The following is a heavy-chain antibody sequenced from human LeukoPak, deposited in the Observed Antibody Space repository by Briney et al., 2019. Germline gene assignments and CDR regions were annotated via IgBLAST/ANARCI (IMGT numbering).Heavy chain of an antibody. CDR1: GFTFSSYA. Sequence: PGGSLRLSCAASGFTFSSYAMSWVRQAPGKGLEWVSVISGSGDSTYYPDSVKGRFTISSDNLKNTLSLQMDSLRAADTAMYYCARGSPVASGRYSIYSSWGQGTLVTVSP. J-gene: IGHJ5*02. CDR3: ARGSPVASGRYSIYSS. V-gene: IGHV3-23*01. CDR2: ISGSGDST. D-gene: IGHD3-10*01.